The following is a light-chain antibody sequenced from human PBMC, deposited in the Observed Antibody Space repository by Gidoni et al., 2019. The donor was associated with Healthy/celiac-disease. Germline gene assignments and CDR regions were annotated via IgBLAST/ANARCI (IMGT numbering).Light chain of an antibody. J-gene: IGLJ3*02. CDR2: SNN. V-gene: IGLV1-47*02. CDR1: SSNIGSNY. CDR3: AAWDDSLSGPGV. Sequence: QSVLTPPPSASGTPGQSVTIPCSGSSSNIGSNYVYWYQQLPGTAPKLLIYSNNQRPSGVPDRFSGSKSGTSASLAISGLRSEDEADYYCAAWDDSLSGPGVFGGGTKLTVL.